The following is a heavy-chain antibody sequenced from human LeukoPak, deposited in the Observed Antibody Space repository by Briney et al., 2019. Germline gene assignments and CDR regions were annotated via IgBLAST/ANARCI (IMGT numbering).Heavy chain of an antibody. V-gene: IGHV3-30*04. CDR1: GFTFSSYA. CDR2: ISYDGSNK. Sequence: GRSLRLSCAASGFTFSSYAMHWVRQAPGKGLEWVAVISYDGSNKYYADSVKGRFTISRDNSKNTLYLQMNSLRAEDTAVYYCAKDAPPYDILTGYYNWFDPWGQGTLVTVSS. CDR3: AKDAPPYDILTGYYNWFDP. D-gene: IGHD3-9*01. J-gene: IGHJ5*02.